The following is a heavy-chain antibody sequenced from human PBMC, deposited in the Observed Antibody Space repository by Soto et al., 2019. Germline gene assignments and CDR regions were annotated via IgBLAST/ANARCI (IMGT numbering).Heavy chain of an antibody. D-gene: IGHD6-19*01. CDR1: GSAITRYY. CDR2: INPGGGSA. Sequence: QVDLVQSXAEXXXXXXXVTISCKASGSAITRYYIHWVRQAPGRGLEWMGIINPGGGSASYAQKFQDRVTIDKDTSTGTVYMDLRSLRTEDTAVYYCARDTSGWSLNGLDVWGQGTTVNVSS. CDR3: ARDTSGWSLNGLDV. J-gene: IGHJ6*02. V-gene: IGHV1-46*01.